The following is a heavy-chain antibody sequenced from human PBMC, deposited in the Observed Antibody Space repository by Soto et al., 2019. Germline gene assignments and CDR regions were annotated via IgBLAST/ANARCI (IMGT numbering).Heavy chain of an antibody. D-gene: IGHD4-17*01. V-gene: IGHV4-59*01. CDR3: ARRYGASFDY. CDR2: IYYSGST. J-gene: IGHJ4*02. CDR1: GGSISSYY. Sequence: SETLSLTCTVSGGSISSYYWSWIRQPPGRGLEWIGYIYYSGSTNYNPSLKSRVTISVDTSKNQFSLKLSSVTAADTAVYYCARRYGASFDYWGQGTLVTSPQ.